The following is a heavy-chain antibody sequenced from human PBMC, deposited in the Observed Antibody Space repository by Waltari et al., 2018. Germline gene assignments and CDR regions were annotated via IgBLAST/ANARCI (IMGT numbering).Heavy chain of an antibody. Sequence: QVQLVQSGAEVKKPGSSVKVSCKASGGTFSSYAISWVRQAPGHGLEWMGGSSPIVGTANVAQRFQGRVTITADESTSTAYMELNSLRAEDTAVYYCAREYRVGAFPDYSSGMDVWGQGTTVTVSS. V-gene: IGHV1-69*01. CDR2: SSPIVGTA. CDR1: GGTFSSYA. D-gene: IGHD1-26*01. J-gene: IGHJ6*02. CDR3: AREYRVGAFPDYSSGMDV.